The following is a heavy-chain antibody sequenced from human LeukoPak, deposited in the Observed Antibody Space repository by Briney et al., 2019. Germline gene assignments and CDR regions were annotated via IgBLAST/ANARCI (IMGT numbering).Heavy chain of an antibody. Sequence: GGSLRLSCAASGFTFSSYSMNWVRQAPGKGLEWVSSISSSSSYIYHADSVKGRFTISRDNAKNSLYLQMNSLRATDTAVYYCARAKTHNFGDYGTYHDAFDIWGQGAMVTV. J-gene: IGHJ3*02. D-gene: IGHD4-17*01. CDR3: ARAKTHNFGDYGTYHDAFDI. V-gene: IGHV3-21*01. CDR1: GFTFSSYS. CDR2: ISSSSSYI.